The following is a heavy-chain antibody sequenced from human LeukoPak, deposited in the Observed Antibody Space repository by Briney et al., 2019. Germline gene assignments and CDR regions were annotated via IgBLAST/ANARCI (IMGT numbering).Heavy chain of an antibody. CDR2: INWNGGST. Sequence: GGSLRLSCAASGFTFDDYGMSWVRQAPGKGLEWVSGINWNGGSTGYADSVKGRFTISRDNAKNSLYLQMNSLRAEDTALYHCARGSYYYDSSGYCIFDYWGQGTLVTVSS. V-gene: IGHV3-20*01. J-gene: IGHJ4*02. CDR3: ARGSYYYDSSGYCIFDY. D-gene: IGHD3-22*01. CDR1: GFTFDDYG.